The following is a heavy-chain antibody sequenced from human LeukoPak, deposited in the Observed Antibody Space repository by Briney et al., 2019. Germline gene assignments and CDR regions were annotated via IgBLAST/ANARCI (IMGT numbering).Heavy chain of an antibody. Sequence: GGSLRLSCSASGFTFSRYAMHWVRQAPGKGLEYVSSISINGGSTYYADSVKGRFTISRGNSKNTLYVQMSSLRAEDTAVYYCVKGHLEVVVITSLDAWGQGTTVTVSS. J-gene: IGHJ6*02. CDR2: ISINGGST. V-gene: IGHV3-64*05. D-gene: IGHD3-22*01. CDR3: VKGHLEVVVITSLDA. CDR1: GFTFSRYA.